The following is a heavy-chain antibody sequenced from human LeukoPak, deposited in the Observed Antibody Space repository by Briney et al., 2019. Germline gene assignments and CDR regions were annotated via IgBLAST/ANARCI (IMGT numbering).Heavy chain of an antibody. Sequence: PGGSLRLSCAASGFTFSSHWMSWVRQAPGKGLEWVANIKKDGSEEYYVDSVKGRFTISRDNAKTSLYLQMNSLRAEDTAVYYCARGQVRWLSRNWFDPWGQGTLVTVSS. J-gene: IGHJ5*02. V-gene: IGHV3-7*01. CDR2: IKKDGSEE. CDR1: GFTFSSHW. CDR3: ARGQVRWLSRNWFDP. D-gene: IGHD4-17*01.